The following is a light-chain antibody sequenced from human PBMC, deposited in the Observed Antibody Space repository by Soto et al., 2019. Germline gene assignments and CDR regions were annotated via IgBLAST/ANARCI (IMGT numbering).Light chain of an antibody. Sequence: DIHMTQSRSSLSASVGYRVTITCRASQTISIFLNWYQQKPGKAPNLLIYAASSLQSGVPSRFSGSGSGTDFTLTVSTLQPEDFATYYCQQSYTTPITFGQGTRLEIK. J-gene: IGKJ5*01. CDR1: QTISIF. CDR2: AAS. V-gene: IGKV1-39*01. CDR3: QQSYTTPIT.